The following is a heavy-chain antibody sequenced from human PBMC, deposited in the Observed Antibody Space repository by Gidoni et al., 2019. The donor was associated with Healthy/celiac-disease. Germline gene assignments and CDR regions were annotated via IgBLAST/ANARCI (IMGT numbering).Heavy chain of an antibody. Sequence: EVQLVESGGGLVQPGRSLRLSCAAPGFTFAAYAMHWVRQAPGKGLEWVSGISWNSGSIGYADSVKGRFTISRDNAKNSLYLQMNSLRAEDTALYYCAKDPRWELLLERGSYFDYWGQGTLVTVSS. CDR3: AKDPRWELLLERGSYFDY. D-gene: IGHD1-26*01. CDR2: ISWNSGSI. J-gene: IGHJ4*02. V-gene: IGHV3-9*01. CDR1: GFTFAAYA.